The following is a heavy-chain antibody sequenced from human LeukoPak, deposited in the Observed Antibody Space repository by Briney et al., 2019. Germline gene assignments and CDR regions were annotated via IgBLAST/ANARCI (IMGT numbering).Heavy chain of an antibody. D-gene: IGHD6-13*01. CDR3: AKYAITRIAAAAGPQH. Sequence: RGSLRLSSAAPRFTTTNIATNWVRPAPGERLGRVSRICGSGAKTYYAESMKGRFTISRDKFKSTVFLQMDSLGPEDTAVYYCAKYAITRIAAAAGPQHWGQGTLVTVSS. CDR1: RFTTTNIA. CDR2: ICGSGAKT. V-gene: IGHV3-23*01. J-gene: IGHJ1*01.